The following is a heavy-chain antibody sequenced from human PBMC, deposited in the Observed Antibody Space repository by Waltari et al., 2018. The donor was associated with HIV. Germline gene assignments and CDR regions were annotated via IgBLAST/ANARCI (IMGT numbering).Heavy chain of an antibody. Sequence: QVQLAQSGSELKKPGASVKVSCKASGYTFTTYALPWVRQAPGQGLEWMGWINTKTGNPTYAQGFTGRFVFSLDTSVSSAYLQISSLKAEDTAVYYCGRGPGRSVDYWGQGTLVTVSS. CDR1: GYTFTTYA. CDR3: GRGPGRSVDY. V-gene: IGHV7-4-1*02. CDR2: INTKTGNP. J-gene: IGHJ4*02. D-gene: IGHD3-10*01.